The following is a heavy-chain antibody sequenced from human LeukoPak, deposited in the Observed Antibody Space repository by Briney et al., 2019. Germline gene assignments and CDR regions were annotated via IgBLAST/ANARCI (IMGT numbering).Heavy chain of an antibody. V-gene: IGHV3-53*01. CDR3: ARTFLSGDGYKVGYFDY. D-gene: IGHD5-24*01. J-gene: IGHJ4*02. Sequence: GGSLRLSCAASGFSVSTNYLSWVRQAPGKGPEWVSLIYTSGSTYYTGSVKGRFTISRGNSQNTLYLQMNSLSAEDTAVYYCARTFLSGDGYKVGYFDYWGQGTLVTVSS. CDR2: IYTSGST. CDR1: GFSVSTNY.